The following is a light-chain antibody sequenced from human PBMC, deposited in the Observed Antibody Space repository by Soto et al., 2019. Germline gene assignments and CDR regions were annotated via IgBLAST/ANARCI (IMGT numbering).Light chain of an antibody. J-gene: IGLJ1*01. Sequence: SALTQPPSASGSPGQSVAISCTGTSSDVGGYNYVSWYQQHPGKAPKLMIYEINKRPSGVPDRFSGSKSGNTASLTVSGLQADDEADYYCSSYSSSSPCVFGTGTKVTVL. CDR1: SSDVGGYNY. CDR2: EIN. CDR3: SSYSSSSPCV. V-gene: IGLV2-8*01.